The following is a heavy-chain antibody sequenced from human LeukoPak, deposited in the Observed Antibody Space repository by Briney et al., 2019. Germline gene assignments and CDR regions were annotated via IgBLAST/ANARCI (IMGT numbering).Heavy chain of an antibody. CDR3: AKDPSRDYEGST. V-gene: IGHV3-9*01. CDR2: IGWNSGSI. CDR1: GFTFHDTA. Sequence: PGRSLRLSCTASGFTFHDTAMHWVRQRPGQGLEWLSGIGWNSGSIGYADSVKGRFTISRDNAKNALYLQMNSLRTEDTDFYFCAKDPSRDYEGSTWGQGTLVTVSS. J-gene: IGHJ4*02. D-gene: IGHD4-17*01.